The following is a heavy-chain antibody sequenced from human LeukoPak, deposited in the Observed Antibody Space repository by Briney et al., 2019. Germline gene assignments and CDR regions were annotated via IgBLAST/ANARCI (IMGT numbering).Heavy chain of an antibody. CDR3: ARGRGYMDV. V-gene: IGHV4-34*01. Sequence: GSLRLSCAASGFNSNIHWMSGVGQPTAKGLEWIGEINHSGSTNHNPSLQSRVTISVHTSKSQFSLKLSSVTAADTAVYYCARGRGYMDVWGKGTTVTVSS. J-gene: IGHJ6*03. CDR1: GFNSNIHW. CDR2: INHSGST.